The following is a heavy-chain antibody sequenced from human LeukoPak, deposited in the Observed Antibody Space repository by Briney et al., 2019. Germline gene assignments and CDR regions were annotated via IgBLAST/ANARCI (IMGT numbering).Heavy chain of an antibody. D-gene: IGHD3-10*01. CDR1: GFTFSDYY. Sequence: GSLRLSCAASGFTFSDYYMSWIRQAPGKGLEWVSYISSSGSTIYYADSVKGRFTISRDNAKNTLYLQMNSLGAEDTAVYYCATFRYYYGSIDYWGQGTLVTVSS. CDR2: ISSSGSTI. CDR3: ATFRYYYGSIDY. V-gene: IGHV3-11*04. J-gene: IGHJ4*02.